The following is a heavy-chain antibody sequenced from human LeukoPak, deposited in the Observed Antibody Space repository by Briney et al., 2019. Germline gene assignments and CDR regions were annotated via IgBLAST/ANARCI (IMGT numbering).Heavy chain of an antibody. J-gene: IGHJ4*02. D-gene: IGHD1/OR15-1a*01. V-gene: IGHV1-69*04. CDR1: GGTFSSYA. CDR2: IIPILDMA. Sequence: GSSVKVSFKASGGTFSSYAISWVRQAPGQGLEWMGRIIPILDMANYAQKFQGRVTITADKSTSTAYMELSSLRSEDTAVYYCADELEQDYFDYWGQGTLVTVSS. CDR3: ADELEQDYFDY.